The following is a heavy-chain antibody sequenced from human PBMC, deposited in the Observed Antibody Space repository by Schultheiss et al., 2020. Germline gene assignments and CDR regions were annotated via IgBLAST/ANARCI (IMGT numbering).Heavy chain of an antibody. V-gene: IGHV4-31*02. D-gene: IGHD3/OR15-3a*01. CDR2: IYYNGST. CDR3: ARVGPTGYYYYGMDV. Sequence: LRLSCAASGFTFSSYAMSWVRQAPGKGLEWIGYIYYNGSTYYNPSLKSRVTISLDTSKKQFSLKLRSVTAADTAVYYCARVGPTGYYYYGMDVWGQGTTVTVSS. J-gene: IGHJ6*02. CDR1: GFTFSSYA.